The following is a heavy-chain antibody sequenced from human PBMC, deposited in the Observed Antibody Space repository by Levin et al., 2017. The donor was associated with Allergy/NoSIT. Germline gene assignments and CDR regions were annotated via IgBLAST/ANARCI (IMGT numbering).Heavy chain of an antibody. CDR3: ARDKRAGTDPMHAFDI. V-gene: IGHV4-31*03. D-gene: IGHD6-19*01. CDR1: GGSFTSGGYY. Sequence: SETLSLTCTVSGGSFTSGGYYWTWIRQHPGKGLEWIGYIYYSGSTSYNPSLKSRVTISVDTSKNQFSLKLTSVTAADTAVYYCARDKRAGTDPMHAFDIWGQGTMLIVSS. J-gene: IGHJ3*02. CDR2: IYYSGST.